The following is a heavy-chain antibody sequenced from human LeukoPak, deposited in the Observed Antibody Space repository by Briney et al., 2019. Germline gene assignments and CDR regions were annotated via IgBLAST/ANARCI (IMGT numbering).Heavy chain of an antibody. CDR1: GYTFTSYG. J-gene: IGHJ4*02. CDR3: ARDLLERYYYGSGSYSY. V-gene: IGHV1-18*01. CDR2: ISAYNGNT. Sequence: ASVKVSCKASGYTFTSYGISWVRQAPGQGLEWMGWISAYNGNTNYAQKLQGRVTMTTDTSTSTAYMELRSLRSDDTAVYYCARDLLERYYYGSGSYSYWGQGTLVTVSS. D-gene: IGHD3-10*01.